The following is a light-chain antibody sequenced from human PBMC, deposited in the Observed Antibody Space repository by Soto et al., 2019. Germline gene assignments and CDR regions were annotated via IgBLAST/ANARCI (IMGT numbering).Light chain of an antibody. Sequence: DIQMTQSPSSLSASVGDSVTITCRASQSIRRNLNWYQQKQGKAPKLXIYAASSLQSGVPSRFSGGGSGTDFTLTISSLQPEDFATYSCQQSYSTPLTFGGGTKVDIK. CDR1: QSIRRN. V-gene: IGKV1-39*01. CDR2: AAS. J-gene: IGKJ4*01. CDR3: QQSYSTPLT.